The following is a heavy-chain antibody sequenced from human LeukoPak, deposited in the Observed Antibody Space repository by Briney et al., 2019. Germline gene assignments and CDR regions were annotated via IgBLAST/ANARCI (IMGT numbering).Heavy chain of an antibody. CDR1: GFTFSDYY. Sequence: GGSLRLSCAASGFTFSDYYMSWVRQAPGKGLEWVANIKQDGSEKYYVDSVKGRFTISRDNAKNSLYLQMNSLRAEDTAVYYCARRVFSGGSYYTDYWGQGALVTVSS. CDR3: ARRVFSGGSYYTDY. CDR2: IKQDGSEK. V-gene: IGHV3-7*01. D-gene: IGHD1-26*01. J-gene: IGHJ4*02.